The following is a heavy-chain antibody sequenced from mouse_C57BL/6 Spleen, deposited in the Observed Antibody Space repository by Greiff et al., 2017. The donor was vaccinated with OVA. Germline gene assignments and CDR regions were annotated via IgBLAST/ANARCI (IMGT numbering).Heavy chain of an antibody. CDR3: ARSPYYGSSFYCDY. V-gene: IGHV1-82*01. CDR2: IYPGDGDT. CDR1: GYAFSSSW. D-gene: IGHD1-1*01. Sequence: QVQLKQSGPELVKPGASVKISCKASGYAFSSSWMNWVKQRPGKGLEWIGRIYPGDGDTNYNGKFKGKATLTADKSSSTAYMQLSSLTSEDSAVYFCARSPYYGSSFYCDYWGQGTTLTVSS. J-gene: IGHJ2*01.